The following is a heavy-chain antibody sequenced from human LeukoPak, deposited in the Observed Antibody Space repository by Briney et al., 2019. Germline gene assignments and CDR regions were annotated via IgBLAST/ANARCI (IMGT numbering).Heavy chain of an antibody. V-gene: IGHV4-59*11. CDR1: GGSISSHY. CDR2: IHYSGST. J-gene: IGHJ6*03. Sequence: SETLSLTCTVSGGSISSHYWTWIRQPPGKGLEWIGYIHYSGSTKYNPSLKSRVTISVDTSKNQFSLKLSSVTAADTATYYCARGIVVVPTAILSGDYYYYYYMDVWGKGTTVTVSS. D-gene: IGHD2-2*01. CDR3: ARGIVVVPTAILSGDYYYYYYMDV.